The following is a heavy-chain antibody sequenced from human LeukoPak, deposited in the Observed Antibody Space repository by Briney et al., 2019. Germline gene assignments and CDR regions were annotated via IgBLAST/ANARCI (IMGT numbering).Heavy chain of an antibody. D-gene: IGHD3-3*01. V-gene: IGHV3-7*01. CDR2: IKQDGSEK. Sequence: GGSLRLSCAASGFTFSSYWMSWVRQAPGKGLEWVANIKQDGSEKYYVDSVKGRFTISRDNAKNSLYLQMNSLRAEDTAVYYCARVGTIFGVAKSVYMDVWGKGTTVTVSS. CDR1: GFTFSSYW. J-gene: IGHJ6*03. CDR3: ARVGTIFGVAKSVYMDV.